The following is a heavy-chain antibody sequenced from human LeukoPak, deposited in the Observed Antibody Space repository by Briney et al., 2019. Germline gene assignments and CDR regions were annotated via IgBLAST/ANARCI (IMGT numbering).Heavy chain of an antibody. D-gene: IGHD2-15*01. J-gene: IGHJ4*02. V-gene: IGHV3-73*01. CDR3: TKRLCSGGSCYFDY. CDR2: IRSKANSYAT. CDR1: GFTFSGSA. Sequence: GGSLRLSCAASGFTFSGSAMHWVRQASGKGLEWVGRIRSKANSYATAYAASVKGRFTASRDDSKNTAYQQMNSLKTEDTAVYYCTKRLCSGGSCYFDYWGQGTLVTVSS.